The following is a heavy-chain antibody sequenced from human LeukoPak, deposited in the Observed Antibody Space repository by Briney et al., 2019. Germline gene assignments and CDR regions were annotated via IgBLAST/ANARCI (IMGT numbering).Heavy chain of an antibody. CDR2: TVLGSGDT. CDR1: GLTFRTSA. D-gene: IGHD6-13*01. Sequence: GASVKVSCKASGLTFRTSAMQWVRQTRGQGLEWIGWTVLGSGDTNYAQSLKERVTITRDMSTNTAYMELSSLRSEDTAMYYCAAGFSNHGYIYWGQGTLVTVSS. V-gene: IGHV1-58*02. J-gene: IGHJ4*02. CDR3: AAGFSNHGYIY.